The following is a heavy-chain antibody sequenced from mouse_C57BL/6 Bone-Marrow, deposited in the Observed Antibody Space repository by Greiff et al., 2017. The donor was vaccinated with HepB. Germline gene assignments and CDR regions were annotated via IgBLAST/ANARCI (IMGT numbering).Heavy chain of an antibody. V-gene: IGHV1-50*01. CDR3: ARDAPTLYFDY. CDR1: GYTFTSYW. Sequence: VQLQQPGAELVKPGASVKLSCKASGYTFTSYWMQWVKQRPGQGLEWIGEIDPSDSYTNYNQKFKGKATLTVDTSSSTAYMQLSSLTSEDSAVYYCARDAPTLYFDYWGQGTTLTVSS. CDR2: IDPSDSYT. J-gene: IGHJ2*01.